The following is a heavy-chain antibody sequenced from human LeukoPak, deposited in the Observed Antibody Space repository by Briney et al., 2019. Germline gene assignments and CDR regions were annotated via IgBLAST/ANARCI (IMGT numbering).Heavy chain of an antibody. D-gene: IGHD2-15*01. V-gene: IGHV4-59*01. CDR3: ARASGRTAHFDY. Sequence: SETLSLTCTVSGGSISSYYWSWIRQPPGKGLEWIGYIYYSGSTNYNPSLKSRVTISVDTSKNQFSQKLSSVTAADTAVYYCARASGRTAHFDYWGQGTLVTVSS. J-gene: IGHJ4*02. CDR2: IYYSGST. CDR1: GGSISSYY.